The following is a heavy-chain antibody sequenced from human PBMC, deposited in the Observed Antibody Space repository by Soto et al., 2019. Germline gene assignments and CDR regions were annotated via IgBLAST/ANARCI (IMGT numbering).Heavy chain of an antibody. CDR1: GGSIGTSAYY. V-gene: IGHV4-39*01. CDR2: INHSGNT. J-gene: IGHJ5*02. Sequence: SETLSLTCAVSGGSIGTSAYYWGWIRQAPGKGLEWIGSINHSGNTYLSPSLKDRVTMSMDTSKNSFSLKLRSATAADTGLYYCSRRAPEGFDPWGQGTLVTV. CDR3: SRRAPEGFDP.